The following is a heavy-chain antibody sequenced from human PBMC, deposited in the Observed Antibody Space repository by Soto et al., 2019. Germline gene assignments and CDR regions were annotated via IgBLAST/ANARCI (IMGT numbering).Heavy chain of an antibody. CDR1: GFTFIDHY. CDR2: TRNKPNGYTT. CDR3: VRVNGIYYLDY. J-gene: IGHJ4*02. D-gene: IGHD2-8*01. Sequence: GGSLRLSCAASGFTFIDHYMDWVRQAPGMGLEWVGRTRNKPNGYTTEYAASVKGRFTISRDDSKNSLYLQMNSLKTEDTAVYYCVRVNGIYYLDYWGQGALVTVSS. V-gene: IGHV3-72*01.